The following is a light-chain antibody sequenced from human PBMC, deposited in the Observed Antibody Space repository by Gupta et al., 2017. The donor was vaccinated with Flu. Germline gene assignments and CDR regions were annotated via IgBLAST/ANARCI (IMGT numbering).Light chain of an antibody. CDR3: QQDGRSLFT. CDR2: GAS. CDR1: QSDSSSN. Sequence: GTLSWSPGERATLSCRASQSDSSSNLVWYQQKPGQPPRLLIYGASSRATGIPDRFSGSGSGTDFTLTISRLEPEDFAVYYCQQDGRSLFTFGPGTKVDIK. J-gene: IGKJ3*01. V-gene: IGKV3-20*01.